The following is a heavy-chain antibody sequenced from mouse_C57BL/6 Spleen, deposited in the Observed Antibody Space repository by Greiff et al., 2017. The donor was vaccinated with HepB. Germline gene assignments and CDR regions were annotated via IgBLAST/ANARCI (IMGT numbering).Heavy chain of an antibody. J-gene: IGHJ2*01. Sequence: VKLMESGAELVRPGASVKLSCKASGYTFTDYYINWVKQRPGQGLEWIARIYPGSGNTYYNEKFKGKATLTAEKSSSTAYMQLSSLTSEDSAVYFCARDPFDYWGQGTTLTVSS. V-gene: IGHV1-76*01. CDR2: IYPGSGNT. CDR3: ARDPFDY. CDR1: GYTFTDYY.